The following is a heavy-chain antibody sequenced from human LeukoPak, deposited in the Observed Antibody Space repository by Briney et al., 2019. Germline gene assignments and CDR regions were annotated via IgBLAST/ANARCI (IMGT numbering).Heavy chain of an antibody. D-gene: IGHD6-13*01. Sequence: GASVKVSCKASGYTFTSYYMHWVRQAPGQGLEWMGIINPSGGSTSYAQKFQGRVTMTRDTSTSTVYMELSSLRSEDTAVYYCARRGIAAAGTQVVWFDPWGQGTLVTVSS. V-gene: IGHV1-46*01. CDR1: GYTFTSYY. CDR3: ARRGIAAAGTQVVWFDP. CDR2: INPSGGST. J-gene: IGHJ5*02.